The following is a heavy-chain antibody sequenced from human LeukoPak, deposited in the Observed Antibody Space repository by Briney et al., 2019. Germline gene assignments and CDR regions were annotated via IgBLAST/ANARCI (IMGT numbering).Heavy chain of an antibody. CDR3: TRDPTAVAGPYFDD. CDR2: INPNSGGT. D-gene: IGHD6-19*01. Sequence: GASVKVSCKASGYTFTGYYMHWVRQAPGQGLEWMGWINPNSGGTNYAQKFQGRVTMTRDTSISTAYMELSRLRSDDTAVYYCTRDPTAVAGPYFDDWGQGTLVTVSP. J-gene: IGHJ4*02. CDR1: GYTFTGYY. V-gene: IGHV1-2*02.